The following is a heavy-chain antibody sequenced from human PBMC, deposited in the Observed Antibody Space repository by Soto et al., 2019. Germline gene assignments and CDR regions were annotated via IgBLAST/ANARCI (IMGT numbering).Heavy chain of an antibody. V-gene: IGHV3-7*03. J-gene: IGHJ4*02. CDR1: GFSFSSAW. CDR3: ARDRAYSRFDY. Sequence: EVQLVESGGGLVQPGGSLRLSCAVSGFSFSSAWMTWIRQAPGKGLERVAIMNEDGSERYYVDSVKGRFTISRDNAKKALFLQMNSLRVEDTAVYFCARDRAYSRFDYWGQGALVTVSS. CDR2: MNEDGSER. D-gene: IGHD4-4*01.